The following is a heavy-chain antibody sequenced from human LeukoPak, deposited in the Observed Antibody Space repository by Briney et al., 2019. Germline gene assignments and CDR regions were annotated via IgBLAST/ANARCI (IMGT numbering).Heavy chain of an antibody. CDR3: AKGGYCSGGSCYHHYFDY. Sequence: HPGGSLRLSCAASGFTFSSYAMSWVRQAPGKGLEWVSAISGSGGSTYYADSVKGRFTISRDNSKNTLYLQMNSLRAEDTAVYYCAKGGYCSGGSCYHHYFDYWGQGTLVTVSS. V-gene: IGHV3-23*01. CDR1: GFTFSSYA. J-gene: IGHJ4*02. D-gene: IGHD2-15*01. CDR2: ISGSGGST.